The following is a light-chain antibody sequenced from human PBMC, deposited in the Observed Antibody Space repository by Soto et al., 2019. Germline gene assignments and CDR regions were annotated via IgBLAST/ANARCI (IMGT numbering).Light chain of an antibody. Sequence: EIVLTQSPGTLSLSPGERATLSCRASQSISNRLAWYQQKPGQAPRLLITGAASRATSIPDRCSSSGSATDVTLTISRLEPEDFALYYCQQYGSSPITFGQGTRLEIK. V-gene: IGKV3-20*01. CDR2: GAA. CDR3: QQYGSSPIT. CDR1: QSISNR. J-gene: IGKJ5*01.